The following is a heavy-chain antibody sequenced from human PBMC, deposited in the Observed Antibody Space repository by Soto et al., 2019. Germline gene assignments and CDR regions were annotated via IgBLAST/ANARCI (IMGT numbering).Heavy chain of an antibody. CDR3: ARPRHSSWWGWFDP. J-gene: IGHJ5*02. V-gene: IGHV4-34*01. CDR2: IYYSGST. Sequence: SETLSLTCAVYGGSLSGYYWSWIRQTPGKGLEWIGSIYYSGSTYYNPSLKSRVTISVDTSKNQFSLKLSSVTAADTAVYYCARPRHSSWWGWFDPWGQGTLVTVSS. CDR1: GGSLSGYY. D-gene: IGHD2-8*02.